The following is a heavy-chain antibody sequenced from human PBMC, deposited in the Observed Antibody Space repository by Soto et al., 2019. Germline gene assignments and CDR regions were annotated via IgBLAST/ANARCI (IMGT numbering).Heavy chain of an antibody. D-gene: IGHD5-18*01. CDR2: ISYDGSNK. V-gene: IGHV3-30*18. CDR3: AKVNRDTAMVTGDYYYYYGMDV. CDR1: GFTFSSYG. J-gene: IGHJ6*02. Sequence: QVQLVESGGGVVQPGRSLRLSCAASGFTFSSYGMHWVRQAPGKGLEWVAVISYDGSNKYYADSVKGRFTISRDNSKNTLYLQMNGLRAEDTAVYYCAKVNRDTAMVTGDYYYYYGMDVWGQGTTVTVSS.